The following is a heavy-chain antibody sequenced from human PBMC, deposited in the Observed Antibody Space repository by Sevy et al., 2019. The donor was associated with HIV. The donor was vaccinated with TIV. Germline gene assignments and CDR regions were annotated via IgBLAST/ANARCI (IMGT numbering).Heavy chain of an antibody. CDR3: ARVQGGSAYYADY. Sequence: SETLSLTCTVSGGSVSSGSHYWSWIRQPPGKGLEWIGKIHYGGSINYNPSLRSRVTISVDTSKNQFSLKLRSVTAADTAVYYCARVQGGSAYYADYWGQGTLVTLSS. CDR1: GGSVSSGSHY. V-gene: IGHV4-61*01. CDR2: IHYGGSI. D-gene: IGHD3-3*01. J-gene: IGHJ4*02.